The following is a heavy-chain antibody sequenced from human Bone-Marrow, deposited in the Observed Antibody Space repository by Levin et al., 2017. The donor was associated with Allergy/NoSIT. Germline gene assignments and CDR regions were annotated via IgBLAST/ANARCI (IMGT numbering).Heavy chain of an antibody. J-gene: IGHJ4*02. Sequence: GGSLRLSCAASGFTFSHAWMSWVRQAPGMGLEWVGRIKSETDGGTADYAAPVKGRFTISRDDSKNMLYLQMNSLKIEDTALYYCTTGFDWNGFQGVMIDYWGQGTLVTVSS. CDR2: IKSETDGGTA. V-gene: IGHV3-15*01. D-gene: IGHD3-9*01. CDR3: TTGFDWNGFQGVMIDY. CDR1: GFTFSHAW.